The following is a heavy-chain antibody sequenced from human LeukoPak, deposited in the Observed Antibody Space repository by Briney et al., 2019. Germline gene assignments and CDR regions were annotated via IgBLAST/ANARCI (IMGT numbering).Heavy chain of an antibody. CDR1: GFTFSSYG. J-gene: IGHJ4*02. CDR2: ISYDGSNK. V-gene: IGHV3-30*03. D-gene: IGHD6-25*01. Sequence: GGSLRLSCAASGFTFSSYGMHWVRQAPGKGLEWVAVISYDGSNKYYADSVKGRFTISRDNSKNTLYLQMNSLRPDDTAVYYCARIAATIYGYWGQGTLVTVSS. CDR3: ARIAATIYGY.